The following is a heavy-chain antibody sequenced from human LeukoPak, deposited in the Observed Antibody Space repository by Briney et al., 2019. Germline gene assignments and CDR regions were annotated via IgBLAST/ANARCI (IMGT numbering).Heavy chain of an antibody. D-gene: IGHD1-26*01. Sequence: PSETLSLTCTVSGGSISSGGYYWGWIRQPPGKGLEWIGSIYYSGSTYYNPSLKSRVTISVDTSKNQFSLKLSSVTAADTAVYYCARQFGSYCSPGFDYWGQGTLVTVSS. CDR2: IYYSGST. V-gene: IGHV4-39*01. CDR3: ARQFGSYCSPGFDY. CDR1: GGSISSGGYY. J-gene: IGHJ4*02.